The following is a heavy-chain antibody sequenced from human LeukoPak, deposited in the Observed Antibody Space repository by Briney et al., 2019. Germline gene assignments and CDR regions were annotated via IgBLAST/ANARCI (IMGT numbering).Heavy chain of an antibody. CDR2: IYTSGST. CDR3: AGRRYRPGWFDP. D-gene: IGHD1-14*01. V-gene: IGHV4-4*07. CDR1: GGSISSYY. Sequence: SETLSLTCTVSGGSISSYYWSWIRQPAGKGLEWIGRIYTSGSTNYNPSLKSRVTMSVDTSKNQFSLNLNSVTAADTAVYYCAGRRYRPGWFDPWGQGTLVTVSS. J-gene: IGHJ5*02.